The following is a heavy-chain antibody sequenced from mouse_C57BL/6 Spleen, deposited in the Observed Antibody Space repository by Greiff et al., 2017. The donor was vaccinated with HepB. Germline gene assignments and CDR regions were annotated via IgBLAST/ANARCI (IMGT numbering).Heavy chain of an antibody. V-gene: IGHV1-76*01. D-gene: IGHD1-1*01. J-gene: IGHJ3*01. CDR2: IYPGSGNT. CDR1: GYTFTDYY. CDR3: AREHLLLRCAWFAY. Sequence: VKLMESGAELVRPGASVKLSCKASGYTFTDYYINWVKQRPGQGLEWIARIYPGSGNTYYNEKFKGKATLTAEISSSTAYMQLSSLTSEDSAVYFCAREHLLLRCAWFAYWGQGTLVTVSA.